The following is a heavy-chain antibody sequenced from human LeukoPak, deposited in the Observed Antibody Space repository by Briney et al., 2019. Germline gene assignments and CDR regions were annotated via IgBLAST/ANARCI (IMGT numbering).Heavy chain of an antibody. Sequence: ASVKVSCEASGYTFTGYYMHWVRQAPGQGLEWMGWINPNSGGANYAQKFQGRVTMTRDTSISTAYMELSRLRSDDTAVYYCARVITVTTAFYYYYYMDVWGKGTTVTVSS. V-gene: IGHV1-2*02. CDR1: GYTFTGYY. CDR2: INPNSGGA. CDR3: ARVITVTTAFYYYYYMDV. J-gene: IGHJ6*03. D-gene: IGHD1-14*01.